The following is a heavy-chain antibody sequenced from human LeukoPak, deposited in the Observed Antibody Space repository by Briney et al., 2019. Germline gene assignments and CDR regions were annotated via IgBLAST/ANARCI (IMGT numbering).Heavy chain of an antibody. V-gene: IGHV3-30*02. Sequence: GGSLRLSCAAYRLTFSNYGVHWIRQAPGKGLDWVSFISYAGSNKSYAASVKGRFTISRDDSKNTVFLQVNSLRAEDTGLYYCAKDCLPRGGVYESPGSWGQGTLVTVS. CDR1: RLTFSNYG. CDR2: ISYAGSNK. CDR3: AKDCLPRGGVYESPGS. J-gene: IGHJ5*02. D-gene: IGHD5/OR15-5a*01.